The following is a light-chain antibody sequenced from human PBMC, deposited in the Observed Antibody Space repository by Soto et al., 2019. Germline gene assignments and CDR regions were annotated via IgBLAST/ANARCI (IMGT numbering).Light chain of an antibody. Sequence: DIVMTQSPDSLTVSLGERATINCKSSQSILSSSNNKNYLAWYQQKPGQPPKLLISWASTRDSGVPDRFSGSGSGATCTLTISSLQAKDVAVYYCQQYYNSPITVGQGTRLKIK. V-gene: IGKV4-1*01. CDR1: QSILSSSNNKNY. CDR2: WAS. J-gene: IGKJ5*01. CDR3: QQYYNSPIT.